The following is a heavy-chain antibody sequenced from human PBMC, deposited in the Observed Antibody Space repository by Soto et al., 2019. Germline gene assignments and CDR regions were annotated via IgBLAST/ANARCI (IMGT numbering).Heavy chain of an antibody. V-gene: IGHV6-1*01. CDR1: GDSVSSNSAA. Sequence: SPTLSLTCAISGDSVSSNSAAWNWIRQSPSRGLEWLGRTYYRTKWYHDYAVSVKSRITINPDTSKNQFSLQLNSVTPENTAKYYCAIDRGNGRNDERNYCFYGMDDWSECTTVTESS. J-gene: IGHJ6*02. CDR2: TYYRTKWYH. D-gene: IGHD1-1*01. CDR3: AIDRGNGRNDERNYCFYGMDD.